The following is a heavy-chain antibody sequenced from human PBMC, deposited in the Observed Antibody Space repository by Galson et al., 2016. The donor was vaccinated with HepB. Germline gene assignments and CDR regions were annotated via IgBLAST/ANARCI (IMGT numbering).Heavy chain of an antibody. V-gene: IGHV3-7*03. Sequence: SLRLSCAASQFTFSNYWMTWVRQAPGKGLEWVANLNEDGNMKYYMASVKGRFTVSRDNAKNSLYLETNSLRAEDRAVYYCASDGHSSGWPYDTWGQGTLVTVSS. CDR2: LNEDGNMK. D-gene: IGHD6-19*01. CDR1: QFTFSNYW. J-gene: IGHJ5*02. CDR3: ASDGHSSGWPYDT.